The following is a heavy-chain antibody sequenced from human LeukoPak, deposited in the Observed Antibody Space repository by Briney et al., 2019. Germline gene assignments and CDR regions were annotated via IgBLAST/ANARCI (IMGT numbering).Heavy chain of an antibody. CDR3: ARDRAEGKTWVEFDP. Sequence: PGGSLRLFCTASGFIVNSYGMSWVRQAPGKGLVWVSLIYSDGVTQYADSVKGRFTISRDNSKNTLYLQMNSLRDEDTAVYFCARDRAEGKTWVEFDPWGQGTLVTVSS. CDR2: IYSDGVT. V-gene: IGHV3-66*02. J-gene: IGHJ5*02. CDR1: GFIVNSYG.